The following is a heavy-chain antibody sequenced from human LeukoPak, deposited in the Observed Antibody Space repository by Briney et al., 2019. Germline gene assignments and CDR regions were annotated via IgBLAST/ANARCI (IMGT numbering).Heavy chain of an antibody. J-gene: IGHJ5*02. CDR2: IYYSGST. CDR1: GGSISSNSYY. Sequence: SETLSLTCAVSGGSISSNSYYWGWIRQPPGKGLEWIGSIYYSGSTYYNPSLKSRVTISVDTSKNQFSLKLSSVTAADTAVYYCARHVGTIWFGEFYNWFDPWGQGTLVTVSS. CDR3: ARHVGTIWFGEFYNWFDP. D-gene: IGHD3-10*01. V-gene: IGHV4-39*01.